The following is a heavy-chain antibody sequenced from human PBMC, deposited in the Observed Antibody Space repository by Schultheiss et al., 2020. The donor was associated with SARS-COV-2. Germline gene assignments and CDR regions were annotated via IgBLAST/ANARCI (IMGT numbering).Heavy chain of an antibody. CDR1: GFTFSDYY. Sequence: GESLKISCAASGFTFSDYYMSWIRQAPGKGLEWVSAISGSGGKTYYAGSVKGRFTISRDNSKNTLYLQMKSLRAEDTAVYYCAKDRVQQLVYYFDYWGQGTLVTVSS. CDR2: ISGSGGKT. CDR3: AKDRVQQLVYYFDY. D-gene: IGHD6-13*01. V-gene: IGHV3-23*01. J-gene: IGHJ4*02.